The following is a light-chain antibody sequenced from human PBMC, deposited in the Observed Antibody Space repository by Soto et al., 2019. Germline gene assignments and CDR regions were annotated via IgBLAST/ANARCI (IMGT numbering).Light chain of an antibody. CDR1: QSIRRK. CDR2: GAS. V-gene: IGKV3-15*01. J-gene: IGKJ1*01. Sequence: IMLTQSPATLSVSPGERAPLSCRASQSIRRKLAWYQHKPGQAPRLLIFGASSRATGIPARFSGSGSGTDFTLTISGLQSEDFAVYYCQQYHNWPPNTFGQGTKVDIK. CDR3: QQYHNWPPNT.